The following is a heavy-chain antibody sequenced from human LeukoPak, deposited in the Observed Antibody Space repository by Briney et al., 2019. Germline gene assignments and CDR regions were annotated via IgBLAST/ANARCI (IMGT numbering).Heavy chain of an antibody. Sequence: GGSLRLSCAASGFTFSSYSMNWVRQAPGKGLEWVSAISSSTSYIYYADSVKGRFTISRDNAKNSLYLQMNSLRAEDTAVYYCARGSGWYYYYYGMDVWGQGTTVTVSS. CDR2: ISSSTSYI. V-gene: IGHV3-21*01. CDR1: GFTFSSYS. CDR3: ARGSGWYYYYYGMDV. D-gene: IGHD6-19*01. J-gene: IGHJ6*02.